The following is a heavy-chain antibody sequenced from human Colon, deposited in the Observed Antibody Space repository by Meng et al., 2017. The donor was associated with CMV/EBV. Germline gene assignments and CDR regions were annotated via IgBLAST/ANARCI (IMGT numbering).Heavy chain of an antibody. V-gene: IGHV4-59*01. D-gene: IGHD4/OR15-4a*01. CDR1: GDSISNYY. Sequence: QGRLQELGPGLVKPSETLSLTCTVSGDSISNYYWGWIRQSPGKGLEWIGYIYSSGSTNYNPSLKSRVTISIDTSKNQFSLKLTSVTAADTAVYYCAKGRARNDYWFDPWGQGTVVTVSS. J-gene: IGHJ5*02. CDR3: AKGRARNDYWFDP. CDR2: IYSSGST.